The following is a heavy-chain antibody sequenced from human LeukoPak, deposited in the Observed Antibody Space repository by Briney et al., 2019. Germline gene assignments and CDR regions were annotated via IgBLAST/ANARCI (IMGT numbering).Heavy chain of an antibody. V-gene: IGHV3-21*01. CDR3: ARVPYCTNGVCYGVDY. CDR1: GFTFSNYS. CDR2: ISSSSSYI. Sequence: GGSLRLSCAASGFTFSNYSINWVRQAPGKGLEWVSSISSSSSYIYYADSVKGRFTISRDNAKNSLYLQMNSLRAEDTAVYYCARVPYCTNGVCYGVDYWGQGTLVTVSS. J-gene: IGHJ4*02. D-gene: IGHD2-8*01.